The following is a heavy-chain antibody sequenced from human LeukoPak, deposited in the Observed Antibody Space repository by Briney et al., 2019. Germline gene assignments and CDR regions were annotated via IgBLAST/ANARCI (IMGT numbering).Heavy chain of an antibody. CDR3: ARLQAVAAAGFDY. CDR1: GGSFSGYY. J-gene: IGHJ4*02. D-gene: IGHD6-13*01. CDR2: INHSGST. V-gene: IGHV4-34*01. Sequence: SETLSLTCAVYGGSFSGYYWSWIRQPPGKGLEWIGEINHSGSTNYNPSLKSRVTISVDTSKNQFSLELSSVTAADTAVYYCARLQAVAAAGFDYWGQGTLVTVSS.